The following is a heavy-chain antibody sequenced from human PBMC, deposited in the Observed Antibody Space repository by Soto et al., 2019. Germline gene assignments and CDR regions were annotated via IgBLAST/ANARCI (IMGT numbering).Heavy chain of an antibody. CDR1: GFTFDDYG. CDR3: AKISSTRNYYYYYMDV. Sequence: EVQLVESGGGVVRPGGSLRLSCAAAGFTFDDYGMSWVRQAPGKGLEWVSGINWNGGSTGYADSVTGRFTISRDNAKNTLYLQSNSLRAEDTALYHCAKISSTRNYYYYYMDVWGKGTTVTVSS. V-gene: IGHV3-20*01. D-gene: IGHD2-2*01. J-gene: IGHJ6*03. CDR2: INWNGGST.